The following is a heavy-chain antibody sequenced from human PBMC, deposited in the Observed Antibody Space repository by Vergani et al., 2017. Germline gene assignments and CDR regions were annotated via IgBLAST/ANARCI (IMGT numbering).Heavy chain of an antibody. CDR1: GGSFSGYY. Sequence: QVQLQESGPGLVKPSETLSLTCAVYGGSFSGYYWSWIRQPPGKGLEWIGEINHSGSTNYNPSLKSRVTISVDTSKNQFSLKLSSVTAADTAVYYCARGGDLLVVMQDALDIWGQGTMVTVSS. D-gene: IGHD3-10*01. CDR3: ARGGDLLVVMQDALDI. CDR2: INHSGST. J-gene: IGHJ3*02. V-gene: IGHV4-34*01.